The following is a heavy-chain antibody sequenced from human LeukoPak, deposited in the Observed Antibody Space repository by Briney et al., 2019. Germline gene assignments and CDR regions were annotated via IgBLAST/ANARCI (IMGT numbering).Heavy chain of an antibody. CDR1: GYTFTGYY. CDR2: INPNSGGT. Sequence: ASVTVSCKASGYTFTGYYMHWVRQAPGQGLEWMGWINPNSGGTNYAQKFQGRVTMTRDTSISTAYMELSRLRSDDTAVYYCARASPYSSLGYYYYYMDVWGKGTTVTISS. V-gene: IGHV1-2*02. D-gene: IGHD6-13*01. J-gene: IGHJ6*03. CDR3: ARASPYSSLGYYYYYMDV.